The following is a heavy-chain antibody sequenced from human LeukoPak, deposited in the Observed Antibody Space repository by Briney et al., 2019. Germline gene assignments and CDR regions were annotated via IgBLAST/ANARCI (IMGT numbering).Heavy chain of an antibody. V-gene: IGHV1-46*01. CDR3: ARTAARRFDY. Sequence: ASVKVSCKASGYTFPSYLMHWVRQAPGQGLEWMGIINPTGGSTTYAQRFQGRVTMTRDTSTSTVYMELSSLSSDDTAVYYCARTAARRFDYWGQGTLVTVSS. CDR1: GYTFPSYL. D-gene: IGHD6-6*01. J-gene: IGHJ4*02. CDR2: INPTGGST.